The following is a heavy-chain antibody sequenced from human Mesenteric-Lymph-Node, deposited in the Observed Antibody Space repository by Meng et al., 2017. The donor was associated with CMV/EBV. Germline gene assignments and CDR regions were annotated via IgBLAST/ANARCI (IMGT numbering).Heavy chain of an antibody. CDR1: GYTFTGYH. Sequence: ASVKVSCKASGYTFTGYHIHWVRQAPGQGLEWMGWINANSGGTKNAQKFQGRVTMTRDTSISTAYMELSRLRSDDTAVYYCGRGNKSFDPWGQGTLVTVSS. D-gene: IGHD2/OR15-2a*01. CDR3: GRGNKSFDP. J-gene: IGHJ5*02. CDR2: INANSGGT. V-gene: IGHV1-2*02.